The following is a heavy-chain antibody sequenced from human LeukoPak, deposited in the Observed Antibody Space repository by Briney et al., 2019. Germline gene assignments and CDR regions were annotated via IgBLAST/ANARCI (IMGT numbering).Heavy chain of an antibody. Sequence: EASVKVSCKASGGTFSSYAISWVRQAPGQGLEWMGGIIPIFGTANYAQRFQGRVTITTDESTSTAYMELSSLRSEDTAVYYCATRPYYYDSSGFAFDIWGQGTMVTVPS. CDR2: IIPIFGTA. CDR3: ATRPYYYDSSGFAFDI. V-gene: IGHV1-69*05. J-gene: IGHJ3*02. D-gene: IGHD3-22*01. CDR1: GGTFSSYA.